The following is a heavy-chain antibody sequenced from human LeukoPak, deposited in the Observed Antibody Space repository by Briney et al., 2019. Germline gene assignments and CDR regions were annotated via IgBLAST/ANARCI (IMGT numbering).Heavy chain of an antibody. CDR3: ARHKSSGSYPLDY. J-gene: IGHJ4*02. D-gene: IGHD3-22*01. Sequence: PSETLSLTCTVSGGSISTYFWSWIRQPPGKGLEWIGHIYFSGSTNYNPSLESRVTISVDTSKNQFSLTLSSVTAADTAVYYCARHKSSGSYPLDYWGQGILVSASS. V-gene: IGHV4-59*08. CDR2: IYFSGST. CDR1: GGSISTYF.